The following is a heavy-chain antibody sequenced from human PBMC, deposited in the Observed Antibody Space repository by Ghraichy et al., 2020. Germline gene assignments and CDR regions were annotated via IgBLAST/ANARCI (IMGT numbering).Heavy chain of an antibody. Sequence: GGSLRLSCAASGFTFSTYVMHWVRQAPGKGLEWVSVTGGSGENTNYADSVKGRFTISRDNSKNTVYLQLNSLIAEDTAVYYCARKGYTNTRADAFDIWGQGTMVTVSS. D-gene: IGHD2-15*01. J-gene: IGHJ3*02. V-gene: IGHV3-23*01. CDR1: GFTFSTYV. CDR2: TGGSGENT. CDR3: ARKGYTNTRADAFDI.